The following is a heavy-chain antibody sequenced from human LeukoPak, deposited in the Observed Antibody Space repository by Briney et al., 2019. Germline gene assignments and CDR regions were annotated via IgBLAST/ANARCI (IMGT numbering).Heavy chain of an antibody. Sequence: ASVKVSCKASGYTFTGYYMHWVRQAPGQGREWMGWINPNSGGTNYAQKFQGRVTMTRDTSISTAYMELSRLRSDDTAVYYCAAGRYCSGGSCYSFWGQGTLVTVSS. D-gene: IGHD2-15*01. V-gene: IGHV1-2*02. CDR2: INPNSGGT. CDR3: AAGRYCSGGSCYSF. CDR1: GYTFTGYY. J-gene: IGHJ4*02.